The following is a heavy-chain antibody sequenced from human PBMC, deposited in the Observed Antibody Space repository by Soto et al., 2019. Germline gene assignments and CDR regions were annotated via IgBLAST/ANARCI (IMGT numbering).Heavy chain of an antibody. CDR3: ARDQGKTGIFGVVIADYYYYGMDV. CDR2: ISSSSSYI. D-gene: IGHD3-3*01. V-gene: IGHV3-21*01. J-gene: IGHJ6*02. CDR1: GFTFSSYS. Sequence: EVQLVESGGGLVKPGGSLRLSCAASGFTFSSYSMNWVRQAPGKGLEWVSSISSSSSYIYYADPVKGRFTISRDKAKNSLYLQMNSVRAEDTAVYYCARDQGKTGIFGVVIADYYYYGMDVWGQGTTVTVSS.